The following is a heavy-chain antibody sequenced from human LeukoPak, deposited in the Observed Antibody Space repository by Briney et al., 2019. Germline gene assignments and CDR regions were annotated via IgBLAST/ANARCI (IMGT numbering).Heavy chain of an antibody. D-gene: IGHD3-3*01. CDR1: GGAFSSYA. Sequence: SVKVSCKASGGAFSSYAISWVRQAPGQGLEWMGGIIPIFGTANYAQKFQGRVTITADESTSTAYMELSSLRSVDTAVYYCARVNYDFWSGYSTQYNWFDPWGQGTLVTVSS. CDR2: IIPIFGTA. V-gene: IGHV1-69*13. J-gene: IGHJ5*02. CDR3: ARVNYDFWSGYSTQYNWFDP.